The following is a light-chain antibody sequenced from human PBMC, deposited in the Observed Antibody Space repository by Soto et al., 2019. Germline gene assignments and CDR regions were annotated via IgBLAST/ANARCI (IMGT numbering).Light chain of an antibody. Sequence: DIPMTQSPSTLSASVGDRVSITCRASQSVSEFLAWYQQKPGKAPKLLIFDASSLGSGVPSRFSGSGSGTEFTLTISGLQPDDFATYYCQQFLSYPWTFGQGTKVEIK. CDR1: QSVSEF. CDR2: DAS. CDR3: QQFLSYPWT. V-gene: IGKV1-5*01. J-gene: IGKJ1*01.